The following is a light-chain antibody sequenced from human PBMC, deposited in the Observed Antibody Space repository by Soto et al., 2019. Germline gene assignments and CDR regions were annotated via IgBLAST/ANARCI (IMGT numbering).Light chain of an antibody. CDR1: QSVGSY. CDR3: QQRSNWPPG. Sequence: EIVLTQSPVTLSLSPGERATLSCRASQSVGSYLAWYQQKPGQAPRLLIYDASNRATGIPARFSGSGSGTDFTLTISSLEPEDFAVYYCQQRSNWPPGFGQGTRLEIK. J-gene: IGKJ5*01. CDR2: DAS. V-gene: IGKV3-11*01.